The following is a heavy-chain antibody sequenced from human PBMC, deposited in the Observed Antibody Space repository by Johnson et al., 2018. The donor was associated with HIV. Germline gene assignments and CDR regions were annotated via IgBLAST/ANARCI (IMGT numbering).Heavy chain of an antibody. CDR1: GFTFSDYY. J-gene: IGHJ3*02. D-gene: IGHD2-21*01. V-gene: IGHV3-11*04. CDR2: ISSSGKST. CDR3: AKGPQGIATPDAFDI. Sequence: VQLVESGGGLVKPGGSLRLSCAASGFTFSDYYMSWIRQAPGKGLEWVSYISSSGKSTNYADSVKGRFTISRDNAKNSLSLQMNSLRAEDTAVYYCAKGPQGIATPDAFDIWGQGTMVTVSS.